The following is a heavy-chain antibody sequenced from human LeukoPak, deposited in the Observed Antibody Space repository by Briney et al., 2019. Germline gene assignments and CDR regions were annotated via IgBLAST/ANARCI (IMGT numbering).Heavy chain of an antibody. J-gene: IGHJ6*02. CDR2: ISGSGGST. CDR1: GFTFTTYA. Sequence: GGSLRLSCAASGFTFTTYAMSWVRQAPGKGLEWVPGISGSGGSTYYADSVKGRFTISRDYSKNTLYLQMNSLRAEDTAVYYCAKDAGVDIVVAPAHGMDVWGQGTTVTVFS. V-gene: IGHV3-23*01. D-gene: IGHD2-2*01. CDR3: AKDAGVDIVVAPAHGMDV.